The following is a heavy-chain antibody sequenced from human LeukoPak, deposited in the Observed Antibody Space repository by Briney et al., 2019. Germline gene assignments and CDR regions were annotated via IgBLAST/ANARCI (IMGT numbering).Heavy chain of an antibody. CDR3: ARHRDYYGSGSYLNWFDP. D-gene: IGHD3-10*01. CDR2: IYYSGST. V-gene: IGHV4-39*01. J-gene: IGHJ5*02. Sequence: SETLSLTCTLYARSISGSSYYWGWLRQPPGKGLEWIASIYYSGSTYYNPSLKSRVTISVDTSKNQFSLKLSSVTAADTAVYYCARHRDYYGSGSYLNWFDPWGQGTLVTVSS. CDR1: ARSISGSSYY.